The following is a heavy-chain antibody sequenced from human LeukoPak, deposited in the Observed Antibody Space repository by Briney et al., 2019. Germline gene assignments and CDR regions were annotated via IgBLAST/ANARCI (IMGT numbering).Heavy chain of an antibody. Sequence: GGSLRLSCAASGFTFSSYWMHWVRQAPGKGLEWVAVISYDGSNKYYADSVKGRFTISRDNSKNTLYLQMNSLRAEDTAVYYCARETSMGNYYDSSGPFDYWGQGTLVTVSS. V-gene: IGHV3-30*03. CDR3: ARETSMGNYYDSSGPFDY. J-gene: IGHJ4*02. D-gene: IGHD3-22*01. CDR1: GFTFSSYW. CDR2: ISYDGSNK.